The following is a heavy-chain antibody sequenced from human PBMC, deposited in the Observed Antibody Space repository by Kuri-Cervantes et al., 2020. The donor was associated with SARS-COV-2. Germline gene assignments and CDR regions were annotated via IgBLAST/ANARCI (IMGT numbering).Heavy chain of an antibody. J-gene: IGHJ4*02. D-gene: IGHD6-19*01. V-gene: IGHV3-23*01. Sequence: GESLKISCAASAFTFNNYGMSWVRQAPGKGLEWVAIISYSGENTYYADSVKGRFTISRDNSKNTVYLQMNSLRAEDTAIYHCAKGRRRSVAGLIFDYWGQGTLVTVSS. CDR2: ISYSGENT. CDR1: AFTFNNYG. CDR3: AKGRRRSVAGLIFDY.